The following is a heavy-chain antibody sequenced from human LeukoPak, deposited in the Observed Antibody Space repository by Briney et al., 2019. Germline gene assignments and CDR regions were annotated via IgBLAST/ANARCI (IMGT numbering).Heavy chain of an antibody. V-gene: IGHV1-2*02. CDR1: GYTFTGYY. D-gene: IGHD3-22*01. CDR2: INPSSGGT. CDR3: ARDERYDSSGYPFDY. J-gene: IGHJ4*02. Sequence: ASVKVSCKASGYTFTGYYMHWVRQAPGQGLEWMGWINPSSGGTNYAQKFQGRVTMTRDTSISTAYMELSRLRSDDTAMYYCARDERYDSSGYPFDYWGQGTLVTVSS.